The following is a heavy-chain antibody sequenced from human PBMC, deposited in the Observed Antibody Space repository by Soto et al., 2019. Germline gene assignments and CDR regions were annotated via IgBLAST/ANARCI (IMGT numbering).Heavy chain of an antibody. CDR3: VKAAYDFWSGTIYGMDV. Sequence: VGSLRLSCSASGFTFSSYAMHWVRQAPGKGLEYVSAISSNGGSTYYADSVKGRFTISRDNSKNTLYLQMSSLRAEDTAVYYCVKAAYDFWSGTIYGMDVWGQGTTVTVSS. D-gene: IGHD3-3*01. V-gene: IGHV3-64D*06. J-gene: IGHJ6*02. CDR2: ISSNGGST. CDR1: GFTFSSYA.